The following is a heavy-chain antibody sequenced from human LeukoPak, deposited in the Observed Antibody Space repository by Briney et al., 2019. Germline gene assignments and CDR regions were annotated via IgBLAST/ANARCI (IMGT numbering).Heavy chain of an antibody. CDR3: ATEVGQWLVRT. Sequence: SETLSLTCGVSGYSISSGYYWGWIRQPPGKGLEWIGSIYHSGRTYYNPSLKSRVTISVDTSNNKFSLKLTSVTAADTAVYYCATEVGQWLVRTWGQGTLVTVSS. D-gene: IGHD6-19*01. J-gene: IGHJ4*02. V-gene: IGHV4-38-2*01. CDR2: IYHSGRT. CDR1: GYSISSGYY.